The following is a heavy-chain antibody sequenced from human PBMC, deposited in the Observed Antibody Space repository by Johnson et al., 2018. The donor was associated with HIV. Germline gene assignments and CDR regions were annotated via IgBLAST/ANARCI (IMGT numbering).Heavy chain of an antibody. V-gene: IGHV3-7*05. D-gene: IGHD3-10*01. CDR2: IKQDGSEK. J-gene: IGHJ3*02. CDR3: TRVSFGEGAFDI. CDR1: GFTFSSYW. Sequence: VQLVESGGGLVQPGGSLRLSCAASGFTFSSYWMSWVRQAPGKGLEWVANIKQDGSEKYYADSVTGRFTISRDNSKNTLYLQMNSLKTEDTAVYYCTRVSFGEGAFDIWGQGTMVIVSS.